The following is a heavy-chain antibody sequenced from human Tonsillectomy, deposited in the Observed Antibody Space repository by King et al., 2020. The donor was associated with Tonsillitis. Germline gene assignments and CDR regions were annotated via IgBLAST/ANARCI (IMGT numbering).Heavy chain of an antibody. D-gene: IGHD3-10*01. CDR1: GYTFTSYA. Sequence: QLVQSGSELKKPGASVKVSCKASGYTFTSYAINWVRQAPEQGLEWMGWINTNTGNPTYAQGFTGRFVFSLDTSVSTAFLQISSLKAEDTAVYYCARGRQIGSASWLDPWGQGTLVTVSS. V-gene: IGHV7-4-1*02. J-gene: IGHJ5*02. CDR2: INTNTGNP. CDR3: ARGRQIGSASWLDP.